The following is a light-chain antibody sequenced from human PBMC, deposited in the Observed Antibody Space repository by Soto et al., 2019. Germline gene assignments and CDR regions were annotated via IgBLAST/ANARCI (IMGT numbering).Light chain of an antibody. J-gene: IGKJ2*01. CDR3: QQHRDWTPYT. CDR2: GAS. V-gene: IGKV3-15*01. Sequence: EIVMTQSPATLAVSPGERATLSCRASQNINNKLAWYQQKPGQAPRLLISGASTRATGVPDRFSGSGSGTEFTLTISTLKSEDFEVYYCQQHRDWTPYTFGQGTKVDIK. CDR1: QNINNK.